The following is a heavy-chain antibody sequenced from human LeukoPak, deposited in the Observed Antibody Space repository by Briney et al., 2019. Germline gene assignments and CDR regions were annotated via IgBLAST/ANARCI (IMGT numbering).Heavy chain of an antibody. CDR1: GFTFSSYA. J-gene: IGHJ6*02. D-gene: IGHD1-26*01. CDR2: ISSNGGST. V-gene: IGHV3-64*01. Sequence: PGGSLRLSCAASGFTFSSYAMHWVRQAPGKGLEYVSAISSNGGSTYYANSVKGRFTISRDNSKNTLYLQMGSLRADDTAVYYCANHGVYSGSYSMDVWGQGTTVIVSS. CDR3: ANHGVYSGSYSMDV.